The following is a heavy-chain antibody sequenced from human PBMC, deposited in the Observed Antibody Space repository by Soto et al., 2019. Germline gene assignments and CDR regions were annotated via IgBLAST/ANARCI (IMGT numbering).Heavy chain of an antibody. Sequence: PSETLSLTCACSGGPIRRGGYSWSWIRQPPGKGLEWIGYIYHSGSTYYNPSLKSRVTISVDRSKNQFSLKLSSVTAADTAVYYCARVPDRWGQGTLVTVS. D-gene: IGHD2-2*01. CDR2: IYHSGST. CDR1: GGPIRRGGYS. J-gene: IGHJ5*02. CDR3: ARVPDR. V-gene: IGHV4-30-2*01.